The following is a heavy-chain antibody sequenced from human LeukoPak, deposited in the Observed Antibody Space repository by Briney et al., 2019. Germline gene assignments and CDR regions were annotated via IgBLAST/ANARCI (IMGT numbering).Heavy chain of an antibody. CDR1: GGSISSGSFY. V-gene: IGHV4-61*02. Sequence: SETLSLTCTVSGGSISSGSFYWNWIRQPAGKGLEWIGRIYTSGSTNCNPSLKSRVTISVDTSKNQFSLKLSSVTAADTAVYYCARDGRDYDFWSTYGNWFDPWGQGTLVTVSS. CDR3: ARDGRDYDFWSTYGNWFDP. CDR2: IYTSGST. J-gene: IGHJ5*02. D-gene: IGHD3-3*01.